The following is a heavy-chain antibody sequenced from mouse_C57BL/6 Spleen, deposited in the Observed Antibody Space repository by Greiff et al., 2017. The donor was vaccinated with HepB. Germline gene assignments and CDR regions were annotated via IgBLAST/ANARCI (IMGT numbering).Heavy chain of an antibody. V-gene: IGHV5-17*01. CDR2: ISSGSSTI. CDR3: AVLTRGFAY. Sequence: DVKLVESGGGLVKPGGSLKLSCAASGFTFSDYGMHWVRQAPEKGLEWVAYISSGSSTIYYADTVKGRFTISRDNAKNTLFLQMTSLRSEDTAMYYCAVLTRGFAYWGQGTLVTVSA. CDR1: GFTFSDYG. J-gene: IGHJ3*01.